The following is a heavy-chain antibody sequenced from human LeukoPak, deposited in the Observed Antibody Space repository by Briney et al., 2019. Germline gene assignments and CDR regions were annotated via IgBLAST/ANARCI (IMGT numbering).Heavy chain of an antibody. J-gene: IGHJ6*04. Sequence: GGPLRLSCAASGFTFNNYIMNWVRQAPGKGLEWVSSISSSSDYIYYADSVKGRFTISRDNAKNSLYLQMNSLRAEDTAVYYCAELGITMIGGVWGKGTTVTISS. CDR1: GFTFNNYI. CDR2: ISSSSDYI. D-gene: IGHD3-10*02. CDR3: AELGITMIGGV. V-gene: IGHV3-21*01.